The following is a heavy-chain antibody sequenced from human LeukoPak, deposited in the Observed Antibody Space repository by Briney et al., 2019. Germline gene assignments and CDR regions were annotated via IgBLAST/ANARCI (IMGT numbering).Heavy chain of an antibody. D-gene: IGHD5-12*01. J-gene: IGHJ4*02. CDR2: ISGSGGST. CDR1: GFTFSSYA. Sequence: GGSLRLSCAASGFTFSSYAMSWVRQAPEKGMEWVSAISGSGGSTYYADSVKGRFTISRDNSKNTLYLQMNSLRAEDTAVYYCAKDGGKWLRLRFDDYWGQGTLVTVSS. V-gene: IGHV3-23*01. CDR3: AKDGGKWLRLRFDDY.